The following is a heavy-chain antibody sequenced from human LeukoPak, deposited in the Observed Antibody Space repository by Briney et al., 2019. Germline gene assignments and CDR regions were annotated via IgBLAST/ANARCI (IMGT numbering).Heavy chain of an antibody. CDR3: AKDLYYSSYWTGGFDY. Sequence: SGGSLRLSCAASGFTFSSYGIHWVRQAPGKGLEWVAFIRYDGSNEYYADSVKGRFTISRDNSKNTLYLQMNSLRAEDTAVYYCAKDLYYSSYWTGGFDYWGQGTLVTVSS. CDR2: IRYDGSNE. CDR1: GFTFSSYG. D-gene: IGHD6-19*01. V-gene: IGHV3-30*02. J-gene: IGHJ4*02.